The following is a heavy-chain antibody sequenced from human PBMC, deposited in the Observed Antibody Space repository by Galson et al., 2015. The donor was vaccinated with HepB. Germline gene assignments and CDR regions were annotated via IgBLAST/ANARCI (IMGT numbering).Heavy chain of an antibody. CDR3: AIDYDISGYYKRPPDY. Sequence: SVKVSCKASGYTFTNYGISWVRQAPGQGLEWMGWISTHNGNTNYAQNLQGRVTMTTDTSTSRGYMELRSLRSDDTAVYYCAIDYDISGYYKRPPDYWGQGTLVTVSS. CDR1: GYTFTNYG. D-gene: IGHD3-22*01. CDR2: ISTHNGNT. J-gene: IGHJ4*02. V-gene: IGHV1-18*01.